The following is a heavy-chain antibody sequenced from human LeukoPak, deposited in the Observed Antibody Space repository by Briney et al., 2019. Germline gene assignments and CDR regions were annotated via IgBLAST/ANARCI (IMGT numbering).Heavy chain of an antibody. CDR1: GGTFSSYG. Sequence: ASAKVSCKPSGGTFSSYGVSWVRQAPGQGLEWMGGIIPIFRATNYAQRFRGRVTITADESTSTAYMELSSLRSEDTAVYYCARSQRAGYNVYYFDSWGQGTLVTVSS. CDR2: IIPIFRAT. V-gene: IGHV1-69*13. CDR3: ARSQRAGYNVYYFDS. D-gene: IGHD5-24*01. J-gene: IGHJ4*02.